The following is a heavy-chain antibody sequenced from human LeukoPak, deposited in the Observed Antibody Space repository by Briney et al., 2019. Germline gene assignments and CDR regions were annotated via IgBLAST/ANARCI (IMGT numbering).Heavy chain of an antibody. CDR1: GFTFDDYA. V-gene: IGHV3-49*04. CDR2: IRSKTYGGTP. CDR3: ARDGTVYSSSRYGN. J-gene: IGHJ4*02. Sequence: GGSLRLSCAASGFTFDDYAMGWVRQATGKGLEWVGFIRSKTYGGTPEYGASVKGRFTISRDGSRGIVYLQMNSLKMEDTAVYYCARDGTVYSSSRYGNWGQGTQVTVSS. D-gene: IGHD2-2*01.